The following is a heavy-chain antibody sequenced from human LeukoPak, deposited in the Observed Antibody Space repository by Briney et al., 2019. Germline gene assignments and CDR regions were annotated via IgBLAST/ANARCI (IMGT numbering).Heavy chain of an antibody. Sequence: ASVKLSCKAPGYTFTSYDINRVRHATGQGLEWMGGMNPNSGNTGYAQKFQGRVTMTRNTSISTAYMELSSLRSEDTAVYYCARACRPATASGDYYMDVWGKGTTVTVSS. CDR3: ARACRPATASGDYYMDV. CDR2: MNPNSGNT. D-gene: IGHD3-10*01. J-gene: IGHJ6*03. V-gene: IGHV1-8*01. CDR1: GYTFTSYD.